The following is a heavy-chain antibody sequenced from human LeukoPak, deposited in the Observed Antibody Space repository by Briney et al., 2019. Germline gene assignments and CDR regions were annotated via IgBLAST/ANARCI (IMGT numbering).Heavy chain of an antibody. Sequence: GGSLRLSCAASGFTVSNSYINWVRQAPGKGLEWVSLIYSGGSTYHADSAKDRFTISRDNSKNTVYLQMNSLRAEDTAVYYYAKTPTSGWFYFDYWGQGTPVTVSS. D-gene: IGHD6-19*01. J-gene: IGHJ4*02. V-gene: IGHV3-66*01. CDR1: GFTVSNSY. CDR2: IYSGGST. CDR3: AKTPTSGWFYFDY.